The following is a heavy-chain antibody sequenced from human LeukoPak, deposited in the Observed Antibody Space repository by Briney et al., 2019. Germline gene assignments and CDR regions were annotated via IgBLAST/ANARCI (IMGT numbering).Heavy chain of an antibody. CDR3: ARPTPGYSSGWYIAEYFQH. J-gene: IGHJ1*01. CDR2: ISYDGSNK. CDR1: GFTFSNYA. V-gene: IGHV3-30-3*01. D-gene: IGHD6-19*01. Sequence: PGGSLRLSCAASGFTFSNYAMHWVRQAPGKGLEWVAVISYDGSNKYYADSVKGRFTISRDNSKNTLYLQMNSLRAEDTAVYYCARPTPGYSSGWYIAEYFQHWGQGTLVTVSS.